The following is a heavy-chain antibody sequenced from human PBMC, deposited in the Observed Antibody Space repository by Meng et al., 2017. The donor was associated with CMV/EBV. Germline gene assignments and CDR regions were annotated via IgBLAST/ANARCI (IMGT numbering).Heavy chain of an antibody. Sequence: GSLRLSCTVSGGSISSSSYYWGWIRQPPGKGLEWIGSIYYSGGTYYNPSLKSRVTISVDTSKNQFSLKLSSVTAADTAVYYCARQVLRYFDWPENWFDPWGQGTLVTVSS. CDR1: GGSISSSSYY. CDR3: ARQVLRYFDWPENWFDP. D-gene: IGHD3-9*01. V-gene: IGHV4-39*01. CDR2: IYYSGGT. J-gene: IGHJ5*02.